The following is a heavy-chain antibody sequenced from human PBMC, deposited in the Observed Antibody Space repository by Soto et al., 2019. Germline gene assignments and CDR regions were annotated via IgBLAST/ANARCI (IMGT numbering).Heavy chain of an antibody. D-gene: IGHD2-15*01. CDR2: ISPMFGAA. V-gene: IGHV1-69*19. CDR1: GGTFNTYA. CDR3: AREVQVHTPAFVY. Sequence: QVQLVQSGAEMKKPGSSVKVSCQSSGGTFNTYAMNWVRQAPGQGPEWMGDISPMFGAANYAPKFQRRVTITADASTGTSYMQLSSLTSEDTAQYFCAREVQVHTPAFVYWGQGTLVTVSS. J-gene: IGHJ4*02.